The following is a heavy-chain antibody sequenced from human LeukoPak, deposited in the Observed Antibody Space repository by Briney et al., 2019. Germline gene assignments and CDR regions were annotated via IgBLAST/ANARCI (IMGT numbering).Heavy chain of an antibody. Sequence: SETLSLTCTVSGGSISSSSYYWGWSRQPPGKGLEWIGSIYYSGSTYYNPSLKGRVTISVDRSKNQFSLNLNSVTAADTAVYYTARYGLLGLSEINAFDIWGQGTMVTVSS. D-gene: IGHD2-2*01. CDR1: GGSISSSSYY. V-gene: IGHV4-39*07. CDR2: IYYSGST. J-gene: IGHJ3*02. CDR3: ARYGLLGLSEINAFDI.